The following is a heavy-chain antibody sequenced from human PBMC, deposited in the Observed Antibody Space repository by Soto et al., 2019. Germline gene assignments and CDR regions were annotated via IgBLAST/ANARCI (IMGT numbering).Heavy chain of an antibody. Sequence: GGSLRLSFAASGFPFSSYAMSWVRPAPGKGLEWVSAISGSGGSTYYADSVKGRFTISRDNSKNTLYLQMNSLRAEDTAVYYCALVNWNYDYWGQGTLVTVSS. J-gene: IGHJ4*02. V-gene: IGHV3-23*01. D-gene: IGHD1-7*01. CDR1: GFPFSSYA. CDR3: ALVNWNYDY. CDR2: ISGSGGST.